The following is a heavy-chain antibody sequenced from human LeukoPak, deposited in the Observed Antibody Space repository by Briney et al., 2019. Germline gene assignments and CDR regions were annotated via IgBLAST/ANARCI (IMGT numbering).Heavy chain of an antibody. V-gene: IGHV3-21*01. J-gene: IGHJ1*01. CDR3: ARDPGSLAVAYGYFQH. CDR1: GFTFSSYA. CDR2: ITSSSGYI. Sequence: GGSLRLSCAASGFTFSSYAMHWVRQAPGKGLEWVSSITSSSGYIYYADSVKGRFTISRDNAKNSLYLQMNSLRAEDTAVYYCARDPGSLAVAYGYFQHWGQGTLVTVSS. D-gene: IGHD6-19*01.